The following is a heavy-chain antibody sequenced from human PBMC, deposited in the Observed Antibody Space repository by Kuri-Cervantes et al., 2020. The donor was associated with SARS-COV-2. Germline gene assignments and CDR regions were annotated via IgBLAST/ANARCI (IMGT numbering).Heavy chain of an antibody. J-gene: IGHJ5*02. CDR2: TYYRSKWYN. D-gene: IGHD2-15*01. Sequence: SCAISGDSVSSNSAAWNWIRQSPSGGLEWLERTYYRSKWYNDYAVSVKSRITINPDTSKNQFSLQLNSVTPEDTAVYYCARGGVEWVVVAATRGHNWFDPWGQGTLVTVSS. CDR1: GDSVSSNSAA. CDR3: ARGGVEWVVVAATRGHNWFDP. V-gene: IGHV6-1*01.